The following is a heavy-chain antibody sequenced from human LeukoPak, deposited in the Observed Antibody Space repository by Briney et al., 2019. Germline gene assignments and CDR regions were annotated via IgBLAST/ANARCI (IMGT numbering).Heavy chain of an antibody. Sequence: HTGGSLRLSCAASGFTFSDYSMNWVRQAPGKGLEWVSYISTSSSTIYYADSVKGRFTISRDNAKNSLYLQMNSLRAEDTAVYYCARGTIFGVVIGRTDYWGQGTLVTVSS. CDR2: ISTSSSTI. J-gene: IGHJ4*02. D-gene: IGHD3-3*01. V-gene: IGHV3-48*04. CDR3: ARGTIFGVVIGRTDY. CDR1: GFTFSDYS.